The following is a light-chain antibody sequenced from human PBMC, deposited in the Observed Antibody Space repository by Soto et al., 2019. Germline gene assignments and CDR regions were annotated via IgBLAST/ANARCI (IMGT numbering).Light chain of an antibody. J-gene: IGKJ5*01. CDR2: AAS. V-gene: IGKV1-39*01. CDR3: QQYGGSPIT. Sequence: DIQMTQSPSSLSASLGDRVTITCRASQSISNFLNWFQHKPGKAPKLLIYAASSLQSGVPSRFIGSGSGTDFTLTITRLEPEDFAVYYCQQYGGSPITFGLGTRLEIK. CDR1: QSISNF.